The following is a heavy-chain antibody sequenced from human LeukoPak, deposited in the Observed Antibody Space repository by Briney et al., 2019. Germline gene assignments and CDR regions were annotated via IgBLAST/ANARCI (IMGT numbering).Heavy chain of an antibody. CDR3: ASPRPYGDYGLHYFDY. V-gene: IGHV3-30*03. CDR2: ISYDGSKK. Sequence: PGGSLRLSCAASGFTFSSYGMHWVRQAPGKGLEWVAVISYDGSKKYFADSVKGRFTISRDNSKNTLHLQMNSLRAEDTAVYYCASPRPYGDYGLHYFDYWGQGTLVTVSS. CDR1: GFTFSSYG. J-gene: IGHJ4*02. D-gene: IGHD4-17*01.